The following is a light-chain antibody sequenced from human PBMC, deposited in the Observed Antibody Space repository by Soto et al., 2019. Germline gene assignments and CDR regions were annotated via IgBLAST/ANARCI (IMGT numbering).Light chain of an antibody. Sequence: QSVLTQPPSVSAAAGQKVTISCSGSYANIGSNFVSWYQHFPGSAPRLLSYDNSQRPSGIPDRFSGSKDGSSATLGITGLQTGDEADYYCGTWDSSLSVVLYGGGTKRTVL. J-gene: IGLJ2*01. V-gene: IGLV1-51*01. CDR2: DNS. CDR3: GTWDSSLSVVL. CDR1: YANIGSNF.